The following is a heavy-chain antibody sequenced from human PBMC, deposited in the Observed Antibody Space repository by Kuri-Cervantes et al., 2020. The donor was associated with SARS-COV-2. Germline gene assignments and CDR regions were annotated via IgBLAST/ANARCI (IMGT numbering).Heavy chain of an antibody. D-gene: IGHD4-17*01. V-gene: IGHV1-46*01. CDR3: ARDPTTVTTGIGMDV. Sequence: APVKVSCKASGYTFTTYYIHWLRQAPGQGLEWMGIINPSGGGTSYAQKFQGRVAVTRDTPTSTVYMELSSLRSEDTAVYYCARDPTTVTTGIGMDVWGQGTTVTVSS. J-gene: IGHJ6*02. CDR1: GYTFTTYY. CDR2: INPSGGGT.